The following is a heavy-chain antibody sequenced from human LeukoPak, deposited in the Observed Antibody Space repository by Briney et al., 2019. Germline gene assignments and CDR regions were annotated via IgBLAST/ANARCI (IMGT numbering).Heavy chain of an antibody. CDR3: ARETYCSGGTCFFGPDY. V-gene: IGHV4-59*12. D-gene: IGHD2-15*01. Sequence: PSETLSLTCTVSGGSISSYHWSWIRQPPGKGLEYIGYIYYTGSTTYNPSLESRVTMSVDTSKNQFSLQLTSVTAADTAVYHCARETYCSGGTCFFGPDYWGQGTLVTVSS. CDR1: GGSISSYH. CDR2: IYYTGST. J-gene: IGHJ4*02.